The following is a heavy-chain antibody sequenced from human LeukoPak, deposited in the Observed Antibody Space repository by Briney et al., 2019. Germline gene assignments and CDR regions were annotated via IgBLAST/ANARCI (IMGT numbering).Heavy chain of an antibody. CDR2: ISSSNSYI. CDR3: ARGGQDLGYCSSTSCSNLYFDY. V-gene: IGHV3-21*01. J-gene: IGHJ4*02. CDR1: GFTFSSYS. Sequence: PGGSLRRSGAASGFTFSSYSMNWVRQAPGKGLEWVSSISSSNSYIYYADSVKGRFTISRDNAKNSLYLQMNSLRAEDTAVYYCARGGQDLGYCSSTSCSNLYFDYWGQGTLVTVSS. D-gene: IGHD2-2*01.